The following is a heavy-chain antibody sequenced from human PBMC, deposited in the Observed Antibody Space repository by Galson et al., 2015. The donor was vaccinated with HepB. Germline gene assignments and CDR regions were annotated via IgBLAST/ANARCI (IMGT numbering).Heavy chain of an antibody. V-gene: IGHV3-48*04. CDR1: GFTFSSYS. CDR2: ISSSSSTI. D-gene: IGHD3-3*01. CDR3: ARDPGRITIFGVVSDYYYYYMDV. J-gene: IGHJ6*03. Sequence: SLRLSCAASGFTFSSYSMNWVRQAPGKGLEWVSYISSSSSTIYYADSVKGRFTISRDNAKNSLYLQMNSLRAEDTAVYYCARDPGRITIFGVVSDYYYYYMDVWGKGTTVTVSS.